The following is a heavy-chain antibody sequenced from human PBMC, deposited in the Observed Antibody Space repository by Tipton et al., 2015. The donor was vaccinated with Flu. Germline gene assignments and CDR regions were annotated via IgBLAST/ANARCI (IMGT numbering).Heavy chain of an antibody. D-gene: IGHD3-10*01. CDR3: ARAEYYDSGSYGAFDA. CDR1: GFTFSEYY. J-gene: IGHJ5*02. Sequence: SLRLSCAASGFTFSEYYVNWIRQAPGRGLEWVSYISTTGAYTNYADSVKGRFTISRDNAQNSLFLQMDSLRAEDTAVYCCARAEYYDSGSYGAFDAWGQGTLVTVSS. V-gene: IGHV3-11*06. CDR2: ISTTGAYT.